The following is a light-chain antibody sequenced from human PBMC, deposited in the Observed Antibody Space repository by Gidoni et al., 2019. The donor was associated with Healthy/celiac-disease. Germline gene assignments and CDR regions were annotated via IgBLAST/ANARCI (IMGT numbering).Light chain of an antibody. V-gene: IGKV3-20*01. CDR3: QQSDLEFT. CDR1: QSVSSSY. J-gene: IGKJ3*01. CDR2: GAS. Sequence: EIVLTQSPGTLSLSPGERATLSCRASQSVSSSYLAWYQQKPGQAPRLLIYGASSRATGIPDRFSGSGSGTDFTLTISRLEPEDFAVYYCQQSDLEFTFGPGTKVDIK.